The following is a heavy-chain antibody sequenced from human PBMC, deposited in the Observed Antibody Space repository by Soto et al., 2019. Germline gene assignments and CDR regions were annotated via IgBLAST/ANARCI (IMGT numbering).Heavy chain of an antibody. V-gene: IGHV6-1*01. D-gene: IGHD1-1*01. Sequence: QVQLQLSGPGLVTPSQTLSLTCAISGDSVSSNSAGWNWIRQTPSRGLEWLGRTYYRSKWYFNYAVSVESRITINPDTSKNQFSLQLSSVTPDDTAVYYCARGSWDDVSGHYYMDVWGKGTTFTVSS. J-gene: IGHJ6*03. CDR3: ARGSWDDVSGHYYMDV. CDR2: TYYRSKWYF. CDR1: GDSVSSNSAG.